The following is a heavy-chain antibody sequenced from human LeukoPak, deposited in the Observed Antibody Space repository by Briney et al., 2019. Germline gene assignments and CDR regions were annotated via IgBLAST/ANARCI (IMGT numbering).Heavy chain of an antibody. CDR3: AKLPTVAQTNY. CDR2: ISGSGGST. J-gene: IGHJ4*02. Sequence: GGSLRLSCAASGFTSSSYAISWVRQAPGKGREWVSTISGSGGSTYYADSVKGRFTISRDNSKNTLYLQMNSLRAEDTAVYFCAKLPTVAQTNYWGQGTLVTVSS. V-gene: IGHV3-23*01. D-gene: IGHD5-12*01. CDR1: GFTSSSYA.